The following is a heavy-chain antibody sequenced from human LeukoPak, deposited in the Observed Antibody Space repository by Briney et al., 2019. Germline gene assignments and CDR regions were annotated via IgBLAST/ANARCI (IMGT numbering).Heavy chain of an antibody. J-gene: IGHJ6*02. CDR1: GVSISSGGYY. CDR2: IYYSGST. V-gene: IGHV4-31*03. D-gene: IGHD6-13*01. Sequence: SETLSLTCTVSGVSISSGGYYWSWIRPHPGKGLEWIGYIYYSGSTYYNPSLKSRVTISVDTSKNQFSLKLSSVTAADTAVYYCASALYSSSWSTQYYYGMDVWGQGTTVTVSS. CDR3: ASALYSSSWSTQYYYGMDV.